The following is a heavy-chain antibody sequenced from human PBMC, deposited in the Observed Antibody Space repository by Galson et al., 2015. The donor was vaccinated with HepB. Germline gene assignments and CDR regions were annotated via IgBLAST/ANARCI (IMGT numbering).Heavy chain of an antibody. CDR2: IKRKPDGGTS. J-gene: IGHJ6*02. V-gene: IGHV3-15*01. CDR3: VALIVVAPGPPV. Sequence: SLRLSCAAPGFTFADAWMNWVRQGPGKGLEWVGHIKRKPDGGTSDYAGAVKDRFTISRDDSKKMVYLEMNNLKIEDTAVYYCVALIVVAPGPPVWGQGTTVTVSS. D-gene: IGHD2-15*01. CDR1: GFTFADAW.